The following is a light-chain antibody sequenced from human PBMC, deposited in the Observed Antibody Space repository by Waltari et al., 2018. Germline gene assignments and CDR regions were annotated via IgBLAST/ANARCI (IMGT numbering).Light chain of an antibody. J-gene: IGKJ1*01. Sequence: DIQMTQSPSTLSASVGDRVTITCRASQSISSWLAWYQQKPGKAPKLLSYKASSLESGVPSRFGGSGSGTEFTLTISSRQPDYFSTYYCQQYNSYSRTFGQGTKVEIK. CDR2: KAS. V-gene: IGKV1-5*03. CDR1: QSISSW. CDR3: QQYNSYSRT.